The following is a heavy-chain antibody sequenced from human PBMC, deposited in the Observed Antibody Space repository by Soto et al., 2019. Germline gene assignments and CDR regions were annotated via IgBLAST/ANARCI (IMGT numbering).Heavy chain of an antibody. CDR1: GVTFSSYA. CDR2: IIPIFGTA. D-gene: IGHD2-2*01. CDR3: ARPLGYCSSTRCQYDY. J-gene: IGHJ4*02. Sequence: QVQLVQSGAEVKKPGSSVKVSCKASGVTFSSYAISWVRQAPGQGLEWMGGIIPIFGTANYAQKFQGRVTITADESTSTAYMELSSLRSEDTAVYYCARPLGYCSSTRCQYDYWGQGALVTVSS. V-gene: IGHV1-69*01.